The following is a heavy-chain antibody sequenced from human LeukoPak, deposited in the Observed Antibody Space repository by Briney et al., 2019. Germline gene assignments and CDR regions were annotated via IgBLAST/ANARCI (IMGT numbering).Heavy chain of an antibody. V-gene: IGHV3-7*01. CDR1: GFSFINYW. CDR3: ARDLGTWFDP. D-gene: IGHD3/OR15-3a*01. CDR2: IKVDGSEK. Sequence: GGSLRLSCAASGFSFINYWMSWVRQAPGKGLEWVANIKVDGSEKYYVDSVKGRFTISRDNAKNSLYLQMNSLRADDTAVYYCARDLGTWFDPSRQGTLVTVSS. J-gene: IGHJ5*02.